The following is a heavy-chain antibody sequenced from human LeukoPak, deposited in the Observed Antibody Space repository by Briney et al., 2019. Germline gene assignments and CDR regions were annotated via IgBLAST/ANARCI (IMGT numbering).Heavy chain of an antibody. CDR2: ISYDGSNK. J-gene: IGHJ4*02. CDR3: ARGRVAARAYYFDY. Sequence: PGGSLRLSCAASAFTLSSSAMHGVRQAPGKGLEWVAVISYDGSNKYYADSVKGRFTISRDNSKNTLYLQMNSLRAEDTAEYYCARGRVAARAYYFDYWGQGTLVTVSS. CDR1: AFTLSSSA. D-gene: IGHD2-15*01. V-gene: IGHV3-30-3*01.